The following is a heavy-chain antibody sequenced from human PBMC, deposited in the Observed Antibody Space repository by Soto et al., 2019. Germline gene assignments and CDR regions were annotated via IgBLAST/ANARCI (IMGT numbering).Heavy chain of an antibody. D-gene: IGHD6-13*01. Sequence: QVQLVQSGAEVKKPGASVKVSCKASGYTFTSYYMHWVRQAPGQGLEWMGIIKPSGGSTRYAQKYHSRVTMTRDTSRSTAYMELRRLRYVDKTVYYCARDLGLVAAGIFYYYGMDVWGQGPKVTVS. J-gene: IGHJ6*02. CDR2: IKPSGGST. CDR1: GYTFTSYY. CDR3: ARDLGLVAAGIFYYYGMDV. V-gene: IGHV1-46*03.